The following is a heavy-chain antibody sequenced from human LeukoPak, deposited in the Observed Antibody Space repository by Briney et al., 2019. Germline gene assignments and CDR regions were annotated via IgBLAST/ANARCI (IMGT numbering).Heavy chain of an antibody. CDR1: GYTFTSYG. CDR2: ISAYNGNT. CDR3: ARKRSGWYAT. J-gene: IGHJ4*02. D-gene: IGHD6-19*01. V-gene: IGHV1-18*01. Sequence: ASVKVSCKASGYTFTSYGISWVRQAPGQGLEWMGWISAYNGNTNYAQKLQGRVTMTRNTSIGTAYMELSSLRSEDTAVYYCARKRSGWYATWGQGTLVTVSS.